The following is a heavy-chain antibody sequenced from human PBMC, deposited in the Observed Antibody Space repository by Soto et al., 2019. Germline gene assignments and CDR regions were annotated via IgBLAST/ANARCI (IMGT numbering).Heavy chain of an antibody. D-gene: IGHD6-6*01. V-gene: IGHV3-64*01. CDR1: GFTFNKYV. J-gene: IGHJ6*03. Sequence: PGGSLRLSCAASGFTFNKYVMNWVRQAPGKGLEYVSGISSNGVGTYYANSVQGRFTISRDNSKNTVYLQMGSLRPEDMAVYYCARRARPDFYYMDVWGKGTTVTVSS. CDR2: ISSNGVGT. CDR3: ARRARPDFYYMDV.